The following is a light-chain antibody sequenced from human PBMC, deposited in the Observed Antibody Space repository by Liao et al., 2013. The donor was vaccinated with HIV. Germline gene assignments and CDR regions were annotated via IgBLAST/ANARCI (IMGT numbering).Light chain of an antibody. CDR1: YLGDKY. J-gene: IGLJ1*01. CDR2: QDN. V-gene: IGLV3-1*01. Sequence: SYELTQAPSVSVSPGQTASITCSGNYLGDKYASWYQHKPGQAPVLVIFQDNKRPSGIPERFSGSNSGNTATLTISGTQVLDEADYYCQAWDSSTNYVFGSGTQVTV. CDR3: QAWDSSTNYV.